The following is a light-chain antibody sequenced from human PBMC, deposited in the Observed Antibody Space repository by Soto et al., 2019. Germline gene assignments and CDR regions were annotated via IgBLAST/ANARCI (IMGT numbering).Light chain of an antibody. Sequence: EIVLTQSPATLSLSPGDRATLSCWARQSVDTFLARYQQPPGQAPRLLISDASKRATGIPPRFSGSWSVTDFTLPIISLEPEDFAAYYCQQRSGWPLTFSGGTNVEIK. J-gene: IGKJ4*01. CDR2: DAS. CDR3: QQRSGWPLT. CDR1: QSVDTF. V-gene: IGKV3-11*01.